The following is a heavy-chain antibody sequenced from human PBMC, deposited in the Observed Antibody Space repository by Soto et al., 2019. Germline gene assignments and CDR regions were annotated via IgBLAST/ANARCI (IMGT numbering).Heavy chain of an antibody. V-gene: IGHV4-61*01. Sequence: SETLSLTCAVYGGFVSSGSYYWSWIRQPPGKGLEWIGEMSHSGGTHFNPSLKSRVTISVDTSKNQFSLKMSSVTAADTALYYCARVERGTATTVVDAFDIWGPGTMVNVS. CDR2: MSHSGGT. CDR3: ARVERGTATTVVDAFDI. CDR1: GGFVSSGSYY. J-gene: IGHJ3*02. D-gene: IGHD1-1*01.